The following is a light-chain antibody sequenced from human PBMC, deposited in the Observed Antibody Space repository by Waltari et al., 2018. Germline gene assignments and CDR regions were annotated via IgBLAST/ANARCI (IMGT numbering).Light chain of an antibody. V-gene: IGLV4-69*01. J-gene: IGLJ3*02. CDR2: VNSYGSH. CDR3: QTGGHGTWV. CDR1: SGHSTNI. Sequence: QLVLTQSPSASASLGASVKLTCTLSSGHSTNIIAWLQQQPEKGPRYLLNVNSYGSHTKGVGIPDRFSGSSSGAERYLTISSHQSEDEADYYCQTGGHGTWVFGGGTRLTIL.